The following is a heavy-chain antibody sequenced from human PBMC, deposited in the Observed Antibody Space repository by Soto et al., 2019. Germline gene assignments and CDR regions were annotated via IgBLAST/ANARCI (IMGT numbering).Heavy chain of an antibody. CDR1: GGSISSGGYS. V-gene: IGHV4-30-2*05. J-gene: IGHJ4*02. Sequence: SETLSLTCAVSGGSISSGGYSWSWIRQPPGKGLEWIGYIYHSGSTYSSPSLKSRVTISADTSETQFSLKLSSVSAADTAVYYCARGPSGDKIDYWGQGIQVSGSS. CDR2: IYHSGST. CDR3: ARGPSGDKIDY. D-gene: IGHD7-27*01.